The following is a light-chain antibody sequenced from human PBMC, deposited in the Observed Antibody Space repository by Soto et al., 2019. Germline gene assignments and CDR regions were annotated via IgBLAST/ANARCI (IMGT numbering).Light chain of an antibody. V-gene: IGLV2-14*01. Sequence: QSVLTQPASVSGSPGQSIAISCTGTSSDVGGYSYVSWYQQQPGKAPKLVISDVSNRPSGVSDRFSGSKSGNTASLTISGLQFEDEADYYCESYTTSSTYVFGTGTKVTVL. J-gene: IGLJ1*01. CDR1: SSDVGGYSY. CDR3: ESYTTSSTYV. CDR2: DVS.